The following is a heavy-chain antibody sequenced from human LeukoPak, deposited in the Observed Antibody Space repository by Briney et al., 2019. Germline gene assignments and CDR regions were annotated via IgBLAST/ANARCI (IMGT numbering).Heavy chain of an antibody. V-gene: IGHV3-30-3*01. Sequence: PGGSLRLSCAASGFTFSNYALHWVRQAPGKGLEWVAVISYDGSDKYYADSVKGRFTISRDSSKNTLYLQMNSLRAEDTAVYYCAKGEKTRPFGGVIDYWGQGTLVTVSS. J-gene: IGHJ4*02. D-gene: IGHD3-16*02. CDR2: ISYDGSDK. CDR1: GFTFSNYA. CDR3: AKGEKTRPFGGVIDY.